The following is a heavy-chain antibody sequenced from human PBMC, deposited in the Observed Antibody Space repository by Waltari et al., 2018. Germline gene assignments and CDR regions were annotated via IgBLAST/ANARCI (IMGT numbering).Heavy chain of an antibody. V-gene: IGHV1-69*04. CDR3: ARDWHYYDSSGYYGTYFDY. CDR2: IIPILGIA. Sequence: QVQLVQSGAEVKKPGSSVKVSCKASGGTFSSYAIIWLRQATGQGLEWMGRIIPILGIANYAQKFQGRVTITADKSTSTAYMELSSLRSEDTAVYYCARDWHYYDSSGYYGTYFDYWGQGTLVTVSS. J-gene: IGHJ4*02. D-gene: IGHD3-22*01. CDR1: GGTFSSYA.